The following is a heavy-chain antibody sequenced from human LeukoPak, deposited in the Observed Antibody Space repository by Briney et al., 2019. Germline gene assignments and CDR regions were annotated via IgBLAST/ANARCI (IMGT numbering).Heavy chain of an antibody. CDR3: ARERGSLRYFDWSYASYYFDY. CDR2: IIPIFGTA. Sequence: GASVKVSCKASGGTFSSYAISWVRQAPGQGLEWMGRIIPIFGTANCAQKFQGRVTITTDESTSTAYMELSSLRSEDTAVYYCARERGSLRYFDWSYASYYFDYWGQGTLVTVSS. CDR1: GGTFSSYA. J-gene: IGHJ4*02. D-gene: IGHD3-9*01. V-gene: IGHV1-69*05.